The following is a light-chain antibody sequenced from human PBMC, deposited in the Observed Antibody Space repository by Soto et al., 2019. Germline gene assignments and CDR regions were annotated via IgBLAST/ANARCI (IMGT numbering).Light chain of an antibody. J-gene: IGKJ1*01. Sequence: DIQMTQSPSSLSASVGDRVIITCRASLDIGNDLDWYQQKPGKAPKRLLYHTSTLQSGVPSRFSGAGSGAEFTLTINGLQSEDFATYFCLQHKSYPWTFGQGTKVDIK. CDR2: HTS. V-gene: IGKV1-17*01. CDR3: LQHKSYPWT. CDR1: LDIGND.